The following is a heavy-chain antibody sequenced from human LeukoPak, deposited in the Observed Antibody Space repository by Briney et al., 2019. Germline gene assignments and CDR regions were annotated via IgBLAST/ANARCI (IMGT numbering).Heavy chain of an antibody. CDR3: ARFSPGGWYGSYYYYMDV. D-gene: IGHD6-19*01. V-gene: IGHV1-69*13. CDR2: IIPIFGTA. Sequence: ASVKVSCKASGGTFSSYAISWVRQAPGQGLEWTGGIIPIFGTANYAQKFQGRVTITADESTSTAYMELSSLRSEDTAVYYCARFSPGGWYGSYYYYMDVWGKGTTVTVSS. J-gene: IGHJ6*03. CDR1: GGTFSSYA.